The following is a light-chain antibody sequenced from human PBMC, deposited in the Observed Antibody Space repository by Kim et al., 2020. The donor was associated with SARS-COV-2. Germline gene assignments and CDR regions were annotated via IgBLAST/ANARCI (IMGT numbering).Light chain of an antibody. J-gene: IGLJ2*01. CDR3: QTWGTGIVV. CDR2: YNSDGSH. CDR1: SGHSSNA. Sequence: QLVLTQSPSASASLGASVKLTCTLSSGHSSNAIAWHQQQSEKGPRYLMKYNSDGSHSKGGGIPDRFSGSSSGAERYLTISSLQSEDEADYYCQTWGTGIVVFGGGTQLTVL. V-gene: IGLV4-69*01.